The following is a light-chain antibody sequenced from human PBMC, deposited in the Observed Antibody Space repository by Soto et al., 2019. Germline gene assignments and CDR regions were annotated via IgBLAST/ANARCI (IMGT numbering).Light chain of an antibody. J-gene: IGKJ3*01. CDR3: QQYGSSLSKVT. CDR1: QSVSSSY. Sequence: EIVMTQSPATLSLSPGERATLSCRASQSVSSSYLAWYQQKPGQAPRLLIYGASSRATGIPDRFSGSGSGTDFTLTISRLEPEDFAVYYCQQYGSSLSKVTFGPGTKVDIK. V-gene: IGKV3-20*01. CDR2: GAS.